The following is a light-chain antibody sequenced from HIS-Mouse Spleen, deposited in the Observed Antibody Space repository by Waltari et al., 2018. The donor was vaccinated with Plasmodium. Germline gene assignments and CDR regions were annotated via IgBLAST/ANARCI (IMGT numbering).Light chain of an antibody. J-gene: IGLJ3*02. CDR2: EES. V-gene: IGLV3-10*01. CDR1: ALPTKY. Sequence: SYELPQPPSVSVSPGQTDRITCSGDALPTKYTYWYQQKSGQAPVLVIYEESKRPSGIPERFSGSSSGTMATLTISGAQVEDEADYYCYSTDSSGNHRVFGGGTKLTVL. CDR3: YSTDSSGNHRV.